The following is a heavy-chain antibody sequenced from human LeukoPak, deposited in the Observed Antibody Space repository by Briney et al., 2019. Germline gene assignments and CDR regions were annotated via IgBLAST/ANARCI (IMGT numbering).Heavy chain of an antibody. CDR1: GFTFSSYS. CDR2: ISSSSSYI. J-gene: IGHJ6*02. CDR3: ARDDRRAVAGILFPPYGMDV. Sequence: GGSLRLSCAASGFTFSSYSMNWVRQAPGKELEWVSSISSSSSYIYYADSVKGRFTVSRDNAKNSLYLQMNSLRAEDTAVYYCARDDRRAVAGILFPPYGMDVWGQGTTVTVSS. V-gene: IGHV3-21*01. D-gene: IGHD6-19*01.